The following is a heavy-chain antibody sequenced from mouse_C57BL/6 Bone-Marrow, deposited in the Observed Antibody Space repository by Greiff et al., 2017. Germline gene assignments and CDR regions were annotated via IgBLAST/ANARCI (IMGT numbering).Heavy chain of an antibody. CDR2: INPNNGGP. V-gene: IGHV1-18*01. J-gene: IGHJ3*01. CDR1: GYTFTDYN. Sequence: VQLQQSGPELVKPGASVKIPCKASGYTFTDYNMDWVKQSHGKSLEWIGDINPNNGGPIYNQKFKGKATLTVDKSSSTAYMELRSLTSEDTAVYYCARDDYTWFAYWGQGTLVTVSA. D-gene: IGHD2-4*01. CDR3: ARDDYTWFAY.